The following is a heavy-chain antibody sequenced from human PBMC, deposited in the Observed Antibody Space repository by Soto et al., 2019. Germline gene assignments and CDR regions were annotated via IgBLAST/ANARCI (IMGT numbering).Heavy chain of an antibody. CDR3: AKDDPYYYDSSGYYGPFDY. Sequence: QVQLVESGGDVVQPGRSLRLSCAASGFTFSSYGIHWVRQAPGKGLEWVALISYDGSNKYYADSVKGRFTISRDNSKNTLYLQMNSLRAEDTAMYYCAKDDPYYYDSSGYYGPFDYWGQGTLVTVSS. CDR1: GFTFSSYG. V-gene: IGHV3-30*18. D-gene: IGHD3-22*01. J-gene: IGHJ4*02. CDR2: ISYDGSNK.